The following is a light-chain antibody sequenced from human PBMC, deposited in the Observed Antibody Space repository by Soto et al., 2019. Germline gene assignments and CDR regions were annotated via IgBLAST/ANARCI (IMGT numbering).Light chain of an antibody. Sequence: QSVLTQPASVSGSPGQSTTISCTGTSNDVGAYNHISWYQQHPGKAPKLLIYDVSNRPSGLSNRFSGSKSGNTASLTIAGLQADDEADYYCSSHASGSTLIFGGGTKLTVL. CDR1: SNDVGAYNH. V-gene: IGLV2-14*03. CDR2: DVS. J-gene: IGLJ2*01. CDR3: SSHASGSTLI.